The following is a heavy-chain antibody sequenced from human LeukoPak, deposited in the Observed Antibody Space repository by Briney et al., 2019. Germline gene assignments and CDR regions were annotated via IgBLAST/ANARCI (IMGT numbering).Heavy chain of an antibody. J-gene: IGHJ4*02. CDR2: ISSSGSTI. V-gene: IGHV3-48*03. Sequence: GGSLRLSCAASGFTFSSYEMNWVRQAPGKGLEWVSYISSSGSTIYYADSVKGRFTISRDNAKNSLYLQMNSLRAEDTAVYYCARVELYYDSSGPSDYWGQGTLVTVSS. CDR1: GFTFSSYE. D-gene: IGHD3-22*01. CDR3: ARVELYYDSSGPSDY.